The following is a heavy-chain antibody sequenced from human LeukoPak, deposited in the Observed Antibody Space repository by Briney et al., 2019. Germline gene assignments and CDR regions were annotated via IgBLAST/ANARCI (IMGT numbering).Heavy chain of an antibody. V-gene: IGHV1-24*01. D-gene: IGHD3-22*01. CDR3: ATADSSGYYRWWFDP. J-gene: IGHJ5*02. Sequence: ASVKVSCKVSGYTLTELSMHWVRQAPGKGLEWMGGFDPEDGETIYAQKFQGRVTVTEDTSTDTAYMELSSLRSEDTAVYYCATADSSGYYRWWFDPWGQGTLVTVSS. CDR1: GYTLTELS. CDR2: FDPEDGET.